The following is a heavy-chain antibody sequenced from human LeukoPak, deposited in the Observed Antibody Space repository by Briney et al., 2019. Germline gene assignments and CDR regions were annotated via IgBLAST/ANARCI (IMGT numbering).Heavy chain of an antibody. D-gene: IGHD3-3*01. CDR1: GFTVSGSY. CDR2: IYRDGST. J-gene: IGHJ4*02. CDR3: AKDREIFGVVTNFADY. Sequence: GGSLRLSCAASGFTVSGSYMSWVRHVPGRGLECVSDIYRDGSTYYADSVKGRFTISRDNTRNTVYLQMNNLSAEDTAVYYCAKDREIFGVVTNFADYWGQGTLVTVSS. V-gene: IGHV3-66*01.